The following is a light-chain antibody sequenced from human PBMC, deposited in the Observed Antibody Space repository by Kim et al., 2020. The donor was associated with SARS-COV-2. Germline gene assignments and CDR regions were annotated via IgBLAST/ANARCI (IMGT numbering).Light chain of an antibody. CDR2: AAN. CDR3: QQANSFPYT. Sequence: VSASVGDRVTITCRASLGIASRLAWYQQKPGRAPRFLIYAANTLQTGVPSRFSGSGSGTDFTLTINRLQPEDFATYYCQQANSFPYTFGRGTKLEI. V-gene: IGKV1-12*01. J-gene: IGKJ2*01. CDR1: LGIASR.